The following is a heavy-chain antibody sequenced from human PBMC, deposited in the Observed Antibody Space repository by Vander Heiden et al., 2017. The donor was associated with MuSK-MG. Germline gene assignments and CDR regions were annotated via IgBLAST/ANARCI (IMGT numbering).Heavy chain of an antibody. CDR2: IYYRGRT. CDR3: ARRYCSGGSCCFDY. Sequence: QLQLQESGPGLVKPSETLSLPCTVSGGSISSSSYYWGWIRQPPGKGLEWIGSIYYRGRTYYNPSLKSRVTISVDTSKNQFSLKLSSVTAADTAVYYCARRYCSGGSCCFDYWGQGTLVTVSS. J-gene: IGHJ4*02. CDR1: GGSISSSSYY. V-gene: IGHV4-39*01. D-gene: IGHD2-15*01.